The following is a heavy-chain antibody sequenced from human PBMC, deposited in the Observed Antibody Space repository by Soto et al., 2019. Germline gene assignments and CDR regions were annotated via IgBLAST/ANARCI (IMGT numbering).Heavy chain of an antibody. CDR1: GVTLSYYG. J-gene: IGHJ5*02. D-gene: IGHD1-26*01. CDR3: ARLHYSHLLGGLEP. V-gene: IGHV3-33*01. CDR2: IWNHGNTA. Sequence: PGVSLRLSCVASGVTLSYYGVHWVRQSPGKGLEWVALIWNHGNTAYHADSVKGRFTVSRDNSRNTVYLQMNSLRDEDTAVYYCARLHYSHLLGGLEPWGRGTLVTVSS.